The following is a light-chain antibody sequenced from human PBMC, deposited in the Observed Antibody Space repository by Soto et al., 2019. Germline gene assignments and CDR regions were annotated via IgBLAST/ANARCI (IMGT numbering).Light chain of an antibody. J-gene: IGKJ1*01. CDR2: KAS. CDR1: QSISSW. CDR3: QHRRT. Sequence: DIQMTQSPSTLSGSVGDRVTITCRASQSISSWLAWYQQKPGKAPKLLIYKASSLESGVPSRFSGSGSGTEFTLTISSLQPDDFATYYCQHRRTVGQVTKVDIK. V-gene: IGKV1-5*03.